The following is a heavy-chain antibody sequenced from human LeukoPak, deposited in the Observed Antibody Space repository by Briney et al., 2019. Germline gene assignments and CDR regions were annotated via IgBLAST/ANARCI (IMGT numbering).Heavy chain of an antibody. Sequence: PSGTLSLTCAVSGGSISNSFWCNWVRQSPGKGLEWIGEIYQSGSTNYNPSLQSRVTISVDKSKNQFSLKLSSVTAADTAVYYCARSSGWSPPYFDYWGQGTLVTVSS. V-gene: IGHV4-4*02. CDR2: IYQSGST. CDR1: GGSISNSFW. CDR3: ARSSGWSPPYFDY. J-gene: IGHJ4*02. D-gene: IGHD6-19*01.